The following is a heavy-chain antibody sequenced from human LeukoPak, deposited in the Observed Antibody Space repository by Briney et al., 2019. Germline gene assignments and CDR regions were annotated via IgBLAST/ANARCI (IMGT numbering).Heavy chain of an antibody. CDR3: ARDWGYSGSYTDAFDI. CDR1: GFTFDDYG. J-gene: IGHJ3*02. D-gene: IGHD1-26*01. V-gene: IGHV3-20*04. CDR2: INWNGGST. Sequence: SGGSLRLSCAASGFTFDDYGMSWVRQAPGKGLEWVSGINWNGGSTGYADSMKGRFTISRDKAKNSLYLQMNSLRAEDTALYYCARDWGYSGSYTDAFDIWGQGTMVTVSS.